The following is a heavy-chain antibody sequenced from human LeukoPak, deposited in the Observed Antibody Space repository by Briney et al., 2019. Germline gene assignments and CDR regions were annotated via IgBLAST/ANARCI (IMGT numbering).Heavy chain of an antibody. CDR3: ARDRTVVTPDFGY. CDR2: IIPILGIA. V-gene: IGHV1-69*04. D-gene: IGHD4-23*01. J-gene: IGHJ4*02. Sequence: SVKVSCKASGGTFSSYAISWVRQAPGQGLEWMGRIIPILGIANYAQKFQGRVTITADKSTSTAYMELSSLRSEDTAVYYCARDRTVVTPDFGYWGQGTLVTVSS. CDR1: GGTFSSYA.